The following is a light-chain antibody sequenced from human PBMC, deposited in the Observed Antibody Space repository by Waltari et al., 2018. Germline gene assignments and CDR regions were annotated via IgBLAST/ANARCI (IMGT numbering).Light chain of an antibody. CDR1: SSTIGSEP. J-gene: IGLJ3*02. Sequence: QSVLTQPPSISAAPGQRVTISCSGSSSTIGSEPVSWFLQLPGPSPKVLIFDDNKLPSGFPDRISASKSGTSVTLDITGLQTGDEAVYYCGGWDSSLRAGVFGGGTKVTV. V-gene: IGLV1-51*01. CDR3: GGWDSSLRAGV. CDR2: DDN.